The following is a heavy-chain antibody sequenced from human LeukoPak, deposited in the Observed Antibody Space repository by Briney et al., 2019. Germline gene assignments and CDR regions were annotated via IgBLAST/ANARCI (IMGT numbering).Heavy chain of an antibody. CDR3: ARDRSDSSGWYAGRLSRAFDI. V-gene: IGHV1-69*05. CDR2: IIPIFGTA. D-gene: IGHD6-19*01. J-gene: IGHJ3*02. Sequence: SVEVSCKASGGTFSSYAISWVRQAPGQGLEWMGGIIPIFGTANYAQKFQGRVTITTDESTSTAYMELSSLRSEDTAVYYCARDRSDSSGWYAGRLSRAFDIWGQGTMVTVSS. CDR1: GGTFSSYA.